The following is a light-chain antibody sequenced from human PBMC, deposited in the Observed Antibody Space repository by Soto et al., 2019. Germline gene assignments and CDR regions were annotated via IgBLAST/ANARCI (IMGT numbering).Light chain of an antibody. Sequence: QSLLAQLASVSCTPGTTITISCSGTSSDVGSYSHVAWYQQFPGKTPKVIIYEVTYRPSGVSHRFSASKSGNTASLTISGLQAGDEADYYCISYQGSRTSYVFGTGTKVAVL. V-gene: IGLV2-14*01. CDR2: EVT. CDR3: ISYQGSRTSYV. CDR1: SSDVGSYSH. J-gene: IGLJ1*01.